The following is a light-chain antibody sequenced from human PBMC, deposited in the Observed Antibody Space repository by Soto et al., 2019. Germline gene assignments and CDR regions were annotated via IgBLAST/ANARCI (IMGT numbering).Light chain of an antibody. J-gene: IGKJ1*01. CDR3: QQSYSTTWT. CDR1: QSISSS. Sequence: DIQMTQSPSSLSASVGDRVTITCRASQSISSSLYWYQQKPGKAHNLLIYTASSLQTGVQSRFSGSGSGTDFTLTISSLQPEDFATYYCQQSYSTTWTFGHGTRVEIK. CDR2: TAS. V-gene: IGKV1-39*01.